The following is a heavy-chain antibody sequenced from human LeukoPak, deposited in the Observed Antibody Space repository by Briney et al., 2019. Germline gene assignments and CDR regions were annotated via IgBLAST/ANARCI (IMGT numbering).Heavy chain of an antibody. CDR3: AKDRSRDSKGYFDY. D-gene: IGHD3-22*01. Sequence: GGSLRLSCVASRFTFSNYWMTWVRQAPGKGLERVANINKDGGEKYYMESVKGRFTISRDNAKNSLYLQMNSLRAEDTAVYYCAKDRSRDSKGYFDYWGQGTLVTVSS. CDR2: INKDGGEK. CDR1: RFTFSNYW. J-gene: IGHJ4*02. V-gene: IGHV3-7*03.